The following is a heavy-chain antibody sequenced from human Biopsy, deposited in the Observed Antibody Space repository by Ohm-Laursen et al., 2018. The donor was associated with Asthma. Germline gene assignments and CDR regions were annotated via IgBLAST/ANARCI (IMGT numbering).Heavy chain of an antibody. CDR1: GYTFINYA. Sequence: ASVKVSCKASGYTFINYAIHWVRQAPGHSLEWMGWINAGNGNTKYSEKFQGRVTITRDTSASTAYTDLSSLRSEDTAVYYCARTYYDFLTGQVNDALAMWGQGTVVTVSS. J-gene: IGHJ3*02. CDR3: ARTYYDFLTGQVNDALAM. CDR2: INAGNGNT. D-gene: IGHD3-9*01. V-gene: IGHV1-3*01.